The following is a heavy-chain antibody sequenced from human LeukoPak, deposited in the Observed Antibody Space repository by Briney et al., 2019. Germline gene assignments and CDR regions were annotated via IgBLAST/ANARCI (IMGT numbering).Heavy chain of an antibody. D-gene: IGHD2-2*01. J-gene: IGHJ3*02. Sequence: SETLSLTCSVSGGSINGGSYYWSWIRQPAGKPLEWIGHIFTTGSTSYNPSLRTRVTISEDSSKDQFSLDLKSVTAADTAVYYCARGGPWSPYCSSTSCNYAFDIWGQGTMVTVSS. CDR2: IFTTGST. V-gene: IGHV4-61*09. CDR3: ARGGPWSPYCSSTSCNYAFDI. CDR1: GGSINGGSYY.